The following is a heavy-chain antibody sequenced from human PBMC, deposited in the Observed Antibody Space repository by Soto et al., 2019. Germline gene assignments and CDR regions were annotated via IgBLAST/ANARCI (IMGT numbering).Heavy chain of an antibody. CDR2: IHHSGST. CDR3: ARDQGSHPGD. J-gene: IGHJ4*02. Sequence: QVQLQESGPGLVRPSGTVSLTCAVSGVSISSDNWWSWVRQPPGKALEWIGEIHHSGSTNYNPSLKSRVTMSVVQSKDLFSLTLNSVTAADTAFYYCARDQGSHPGDWGQGTLVSVSS. V-gene: IGHV4-4*02. D-gene: IGHD6-13*01. CDR1: GVSISSDNW.